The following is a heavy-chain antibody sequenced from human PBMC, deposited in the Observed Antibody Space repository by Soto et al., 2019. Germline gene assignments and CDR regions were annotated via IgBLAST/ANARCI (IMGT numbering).Heavy chain of an antibody. Sequence: SVKVSCKASGGTFSSYAISWVRQAPGQGLEWMGGIIPIFGTANYAQKFQGRVTITADESTSTAYMELSSLRSEDTAVYYCASLSRGFYDFWSGYSNYWGQGTLVTVSS. CDR3: ASLSRGFYDFWSGYSNY. D-gene: IGHD3-3*01. CDR2: IIPIFGTA. V-gene: IGHV1-69*13. CDR1: GGTFSSYA. J-gene: IGHJ4*02.